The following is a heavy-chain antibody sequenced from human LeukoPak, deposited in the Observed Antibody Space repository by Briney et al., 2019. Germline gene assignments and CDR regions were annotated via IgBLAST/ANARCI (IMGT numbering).Heavy chain of an antibody. J-gene: IGHJ5*02. CDR2: INPTGTGT. V-gene: IGHV1-46*01. CDR3: ARDHSVGDIAWWFDP. Sequence: ASVKVSCKASGYSFTDYYMHWVRQAPGQGLEWIGVINPTGTGTLYAQKFQGRVTMTRDMSTSTDYMELSSLRSEDTAVYYCARDHSVGDIAWWFDPWGQGSLVTVSS. D-gene: IGHD3-10*01. CDR1: GYSFTDYY.